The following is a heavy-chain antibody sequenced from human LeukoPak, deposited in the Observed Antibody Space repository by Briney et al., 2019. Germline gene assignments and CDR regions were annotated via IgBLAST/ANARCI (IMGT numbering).Heavy chain of an antibody. CDR3: ARCYDLWSGYYRWLDP. CDR1: GGTFSSYA. CDR2: IIPIFGAP. D-gene: IGHD3-3*01. Sequence: GASVKVSCKASGGTFSSYAISWERQAPGQGLEWMGGIIPIFGAPNYAQKFQGRVTITADESTSTAYMELSSLRSEDTAVYYCARCYDLWSGYYRWLDPWGQGTLVTVSS. V-gene: IGHV1-69*13. J-gene: IGHJ5*02.